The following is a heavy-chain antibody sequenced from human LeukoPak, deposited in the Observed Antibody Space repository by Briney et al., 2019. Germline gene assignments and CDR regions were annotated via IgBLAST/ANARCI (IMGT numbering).Heavy chain of an antibody. J-gene: IGHJ3*02. CDR2: MNPNSGNT. CDR3: ARKYSSSWSYAFDI. Sequence: ASVKVSCKASGYTFTSYDINWVRQATGQGLEWMGWMNPNSGNTGYAQKFQGRVTMTRNTSISTAYMDLSSLRSEDTAVYYCARKYSSSWSYAFDIWGQGTMVTVSS. CDR1: GYTFTSYD. V-gene: IGHV1-8*01. D-gene: IGHD6-13*01.